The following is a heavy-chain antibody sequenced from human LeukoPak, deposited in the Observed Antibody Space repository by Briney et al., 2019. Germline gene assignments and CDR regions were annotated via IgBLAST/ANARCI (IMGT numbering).Heavy chain of an antibody. CDR2: IKQDGSEK. D-gene: IGHD6-19*01. CDR1: GFTFGIYW. Sequence: PGGSLRLSCAASGFTFGIYWMSWVRQAPGKGLEWVANIKQDGSEKFYVDSVKGRFTLSRDNAKNSLFLQMNSLRAEDTAVYYCARDYYGSGWYEDYWGQGTLVTVSS. CDR3: ARDYYGSGWYEDY. J-gene: IGHJ4*02. V-gene: IGHV3-7*04.